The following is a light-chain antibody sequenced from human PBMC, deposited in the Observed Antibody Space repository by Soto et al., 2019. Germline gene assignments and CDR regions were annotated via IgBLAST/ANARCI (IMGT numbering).Light chain of an antibody. CDR2: VVS. CDR1: SSDVGGYNY. CDR3: SSYTTSSSWV. V-gene: IGLV2-14*01. Sequence: QCALTQPASVSGSPGQSITISCTGTSSDVGGYNYVSWFQQHPGKAPKLMIYVVSNRPSGISNRFSGSKSGNTASLTISGLQAEDEADYYCSSYTTSSSWVFGGGTQLTVL. J-gene: IGLJ3*02.